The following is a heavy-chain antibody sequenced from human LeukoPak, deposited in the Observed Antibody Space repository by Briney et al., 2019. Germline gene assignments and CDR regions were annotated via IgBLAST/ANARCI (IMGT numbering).Heavy chain of an antibody. CDR1: GGSISSYY. CDR3: ARGPDIVVVPAATRMGYFDY. D-gene: IGHD2-2*01. V-gene: IGHV4-59*12. J-gene: IGHJ4*02. CDR2: IYYSGST. Sequence: SETLSLTCTVSGGSISSYYWSWIRQPPGKGLEWIGYIYYSGSTNYNPSLKSRVTISVDTSKNQFSLKLSSVTAADTAVYYCARGPDIVVVPAATRMGYFDYWGQGTLVTVSS.